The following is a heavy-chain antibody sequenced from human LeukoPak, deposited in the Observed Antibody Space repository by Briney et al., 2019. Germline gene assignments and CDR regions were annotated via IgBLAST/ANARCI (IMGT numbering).Heavy chain of an antibody. CDR3: ARGTSGSHKAFDI. D-gene: IGHD1-26*01. J-gene: IGHJ3*02. Sequence: PSETLSLTCTVSGGSISSGSYYWNWIRQPPGKGLEWIGYIYYSGSTNYKPPLKSRVTISVDTSKNQFSLKLTSVTAADTAVYYCARGTSGSHKAFDIWGQGTMVTVSS. V-gene: IGHV4-61*01. CDR2: IYYSGST. CDR1: GGSISSGSYY.